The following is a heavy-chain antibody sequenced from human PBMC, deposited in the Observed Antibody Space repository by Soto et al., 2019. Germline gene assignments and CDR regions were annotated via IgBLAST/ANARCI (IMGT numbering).Heavy chain of an antibody. CDR2: IYYDGSNE. CDR3: ARDGGVYDSTSYPKGDFDY. D-gene: IGHD3-22*01. V-gene: IGHV3-33*01. J-gene: IGHJ4*02. Sequence: QVQLVESGGGVVQPGRSLRLSCAASGFTFSYYAMHWVRQAPGKGLEWVAVIYYDGSNEYYADSVKGRFTISRDNSNNTLYLQTNSLRAEDTAVYYCARDGGVYDSTSYPKGDFDYWGQGTLVTVSS. CDR1: GFTFSYYA.